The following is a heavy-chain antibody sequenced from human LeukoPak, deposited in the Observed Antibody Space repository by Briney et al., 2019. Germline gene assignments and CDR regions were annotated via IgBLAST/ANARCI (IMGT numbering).Heavy chain of an antibody. CDR1: GGSISSYY. D-gene: IGHD1-14*01. CDR2: IYYSGSA. J-gene: IGHJ5*02. V-gene: IGHV4-59*08. CDR3: ARAGPLWWFDP. Sequence: SETLSLTCTVSGGSISSYYWSWIRQPPGKGLEWIGYIYYSGSAKYNPSLKSRVTISVDTSKNQFSLKLSSVTAADTAVYYCARAGPLWWFDPWGQGTLVTVSP.